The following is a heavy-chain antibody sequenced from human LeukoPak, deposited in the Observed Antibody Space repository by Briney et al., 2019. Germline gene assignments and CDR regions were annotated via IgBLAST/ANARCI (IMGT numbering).Heavy chain of an antibody. J-gene: IGHJ4*02. Sequence: PGGSLRLSCAPSGFTFSSYWMHWVRQAPGKGLVWVSRINSDGSGTSYADSVKGRFTISRDNAKNTLYLQMNSLRAEDTAVYYSARDQAPARGPSKNWGQGTLVTVSS. CDR1: GFTFSSYW. CDR3: ARDQAPARGPSKN. CDR2: INSDGSGT. V-gene: IGHV3-74*01. D-gene: IGHD3-10*01.